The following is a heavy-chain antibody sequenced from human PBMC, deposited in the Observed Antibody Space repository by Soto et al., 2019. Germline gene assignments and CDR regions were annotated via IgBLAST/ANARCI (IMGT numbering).Heavy chain of an antibody. Sequence: EVQLVESGGGSVQPGGSLTLSCAASGFTFSSYWMHWVRQVPGKGLVWVSRINSDGRTTNYTDSVKGRFIMSRDNAKSTVYLQMNSLRAEDTAVYYCVRGYSGTYRIDFWGQGALVTVSS. J-gene: IGHJ4*02. D-gene: IGHD1-26*01. CDR3: VRGYSGTYRIDF. CDR2: INSDGRTT. CDR1: GFTFSSYW. V-gene: IGHV3-74*01.